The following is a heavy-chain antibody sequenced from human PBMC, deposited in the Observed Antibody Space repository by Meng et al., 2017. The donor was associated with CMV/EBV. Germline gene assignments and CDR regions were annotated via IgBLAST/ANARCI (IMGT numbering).Heavy chain of an antibody. Sequence: GGSLRLSCVASGFSFSHYAMHWVRQAPGKGLEWVADISSDGSFEYYADSVKGRLTISRDNYKSTVYLQMDGLGTEDTAIYYCARERGGGLWLDYWGQETLVTVSS. CDR1: GFSFSHYA. J-gene: IGHJ4*02. D-gene: IGHD3-10*01. CDR3: ARERGGGLWLDY. CDR2: ISSDGSFE. V-gene: IGHV3-30*04.